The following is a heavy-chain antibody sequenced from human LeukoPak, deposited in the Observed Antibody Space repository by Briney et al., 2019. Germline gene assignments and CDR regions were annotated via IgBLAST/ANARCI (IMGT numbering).Heavy chain of an antibody. J-gene: IGHJ4*02. CDR1: GGSFSSGDYY. CDR2: IYYSGST. CDR3: ARVSGSDLFFDY. V-gene: IGHV4-30-4*01. D-gene: IGHD2-21*01. Sequence: SETLSLTCTVSGGSFSSGDYYWSWIRQPPGKGLEWIGYIYYSGSTSYNPFLKSRLIISINTSKNQFSLRLSSVTAADTAVYYCARVSGSDLFFDYWGQGTLVTVSS.